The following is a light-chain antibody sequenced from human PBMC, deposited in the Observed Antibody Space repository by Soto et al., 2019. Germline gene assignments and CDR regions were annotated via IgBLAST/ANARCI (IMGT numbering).Light chain of an antibody. J-gene: IGLJ1*01. V-gene: IGLV2-8*01. Sequence: QSVLTQPPSASASPGQSVAISCTGTSSDVGGYNYVSWYQQHPGKAPKLMIYEVNKRPSGVPDRFSGSKSGNTASLTVSGLQAEDEADYYCSSYAGSRNVFGTGTKVTVL. CDR3: SSYAGSRNV. CDR1: SSDVGGYNY. CDR2: EVN.